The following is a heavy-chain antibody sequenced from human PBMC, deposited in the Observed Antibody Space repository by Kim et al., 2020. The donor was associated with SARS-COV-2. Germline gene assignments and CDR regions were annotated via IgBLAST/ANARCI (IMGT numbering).Heavy chain of an antibody. Sequence: DSVKGRFTISRDNSTNTLYLQMTRLRDEDTAIYYCARTIVGAIGHGLEVWGQGTTVTVSS. V-gene: IGHV3-53*01. D-gene: IGHD1-26*01. J-gene: IGHJ6*02. CDR3: ARTIVGAIGHGLEV.